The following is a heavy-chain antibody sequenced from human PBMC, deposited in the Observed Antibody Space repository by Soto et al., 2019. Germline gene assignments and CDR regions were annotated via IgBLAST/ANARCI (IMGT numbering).Heavy chain of an antibody. CDR3: ARDDYDILTGPTGYYYMDV. J-gene: IGHJ6*03. CDR1: GGTFSSYT. Sequence: QVQLVQSGAEVKKPGSSVKVSCKASGGTFSSYTISWVRQAPGPGLEWMGRIIPILGIANYAQKFQGRVTITADKFTSTAYMELSSLRSEDTAVYYCARDDYDILTGPTGYYYMDVLGKGTTVTVSS. V-gene: IGHV1-69*08. CDR2: IIPILGIA. D-gene: IGHD3-9*01.